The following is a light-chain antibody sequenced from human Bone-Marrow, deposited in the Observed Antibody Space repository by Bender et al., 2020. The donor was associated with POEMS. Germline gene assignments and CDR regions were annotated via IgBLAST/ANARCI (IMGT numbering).Light chain of an antibody. CDR2: DVN. J-gene: IGLJ3*02. Sequence: QSALTQPASVSGSPGQSIVISCAGTSGDVGGYNYVSWYHQHPGKVPKLLISDVNNRPSGVSERFSGSKSGNTASLTISGLQAEDEGDYYCSSYTGSNTWVFGGGTKLTVL. CDR1: SGDVGGYNY. V-gene: IGLV2-14*03. CDR3: SSYTGSNTWV.